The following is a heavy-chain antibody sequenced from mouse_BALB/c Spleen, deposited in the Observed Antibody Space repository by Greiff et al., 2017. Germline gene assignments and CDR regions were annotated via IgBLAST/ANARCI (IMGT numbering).Heavy chain of an antibody. CDR3: ARDKDGNFYYAMDY. CDR2: ISSGGSYT. D-gene: IGHD2-1*01. CDR1: GFTFSSYA. Sequence: EVQGVESGGGLVKPGGSLKLSCAASGFTFSSYAMSWVRQSPEKRLEWVAEISSGGSYTYYPDTVTGRFTISRDNAKNTLYLEMSSLRSEDTAMYYCARDKDGNFYYAMDYWGQGTSVTVSS. J-gene: IGHJ4*01. V-gene: IGHV5-9-4*01.